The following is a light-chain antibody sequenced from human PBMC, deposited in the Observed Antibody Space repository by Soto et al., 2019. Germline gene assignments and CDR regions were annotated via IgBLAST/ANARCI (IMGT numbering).Light chain of an antibody. V-gene: IGKV1-33*01. CDR2: DAS. CDR3: QQLNSYPLT. Sequence: EIHMTQSPSSLSASVGDRVTITCQASQDISNYLNWYQQKPGKAPKLLIYDASNLETGVPSRFSGSGSGTEFTLTISSLQPEDFATYYCQQLNSYPLTFGGGTKVDI. CDR1: QDISNY. J-gene: IGKJ4*01.